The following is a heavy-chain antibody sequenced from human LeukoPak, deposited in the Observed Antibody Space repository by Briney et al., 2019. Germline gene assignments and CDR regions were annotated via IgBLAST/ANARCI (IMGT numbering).Heavy chain of an antibody. Sequence: PGGSLRLSCAASGFTFDDYAMHWVRQAPGKGLEWVSGISWNSGSIGYADSVKGRFTISRDNAKNSLYLQMNSLRAEDMALYYCAKDKTVGDYRGAFDIWGQGTMVTVSS. V-gene: IGHV3-9*03. D-gene: IGHD1-26*01. CDR2: ISWNSGSI. J-gene: IGHJ3*02. CDR3: AKDKTVGDYRGAFDI. CDR1: GFTFDDYA.